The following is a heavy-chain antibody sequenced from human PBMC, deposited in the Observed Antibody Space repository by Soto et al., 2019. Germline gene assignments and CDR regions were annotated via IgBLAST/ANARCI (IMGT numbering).Heavy chain of an antibody. J-gene: IGHJ6*02. CDR3: ARAQGGYDYYYYYGMDV. Sequence: PGGSLRLSCAASGFTVSSNYMSWVRQAPGKGLEWVSVIYSGGSTYYADSVKGRFTISRDNSKNTLYLQMNSLRAEDTAVYYCARAQGGYDYYYYYGMDVWGQGTTVTVSS. CDR2: IYSGGST. CDR1: GFTVSSNY. V-gene: IGHV3-53*01. D-gene: IGHD5-12*01.